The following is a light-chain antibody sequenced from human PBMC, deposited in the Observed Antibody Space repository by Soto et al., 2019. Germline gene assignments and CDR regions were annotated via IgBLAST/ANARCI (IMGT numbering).Light chain of an antibody. Sequence: QSVLTQPASVSGSPGQSITISCTGTSSDVGGYDYVSWYQQHPGKAPKLMIYNVRNRPSGVSNRFSGSKAGNTASLTISGLQAEDEAAYYCSSYTSSSTVVFGGGTKVTV. V-gene: IGLV2-14*01. J-gene: IGLJ2*01. CDR1: SSDVGGYDY. CDR2: NVR. CDR3: SSYTSSSTVV.